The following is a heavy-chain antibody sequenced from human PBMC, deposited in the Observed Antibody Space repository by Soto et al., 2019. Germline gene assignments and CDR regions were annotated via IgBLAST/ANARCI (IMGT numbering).Heavy chain of an antibody. V-gene: IGHV4-34*01. CDR2: INHSGST. CDR1: GGSFSGYY. J-gene: IGHJ5*02. D-gene: IGHD3-10*01. CDR3: ARERGVLLWFGEPWFDP. Sequence: QVQLQQWGAGLLKPSETLSLTCAVYGGSFSGYYWSWIRQPPGKGLAWIGEINHSGSTNYNPSLKSRVTISVDTSKNQFSLKLSSVTAADTAVYYCARERGVLLWFGEPWFDPWGQGTLVTVSS.